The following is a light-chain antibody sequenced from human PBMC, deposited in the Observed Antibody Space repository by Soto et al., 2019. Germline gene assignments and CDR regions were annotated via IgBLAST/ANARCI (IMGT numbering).Light chain of an antibody. CDR3: QQDYNYPRT. V-gene: IGKV1-33*01. CDR2: DAS. Sequence: DIQMTQSPSSLSASVGDRVTITCQASQDIRNYLNWYQQKPGKAPKLLIYDASNLETGVPSRFSGSGSGTDFTFTISSLQPEDIATYYCQQDYNYPRTFGQGTKVDIK. J-gene: IGKJ1*01. CDR1: QDIRNY.